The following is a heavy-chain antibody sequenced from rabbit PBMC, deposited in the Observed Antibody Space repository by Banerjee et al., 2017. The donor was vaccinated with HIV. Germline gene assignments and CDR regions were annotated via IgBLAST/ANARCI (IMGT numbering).Heavy chain of an antibody. J-gene: IGHJ4*01. V-gene: IGHV1S39*01. Sequence: QEHLVESGGGLVQPGGSLKLSCKGSGFDFSSYGVSWVRQAPGKGLEWIGYIDLVFGSTYYASWVNGRITISKTSSTTVTLQMTSLTAADTATYFCARDLAGVIGWNFNLWGQGTLVTVS. D-gene: IGHD4-1*01. CDR3: ARDLAGVIGWNFNL. CDR1: GFDFSSYG. CDR2: IDLVFGST.